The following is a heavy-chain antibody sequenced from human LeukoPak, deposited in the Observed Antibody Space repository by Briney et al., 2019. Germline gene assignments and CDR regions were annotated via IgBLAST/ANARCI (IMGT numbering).Heavy chain of an antibody. CDR1: GYTFTGYY. D-gene: IGHD1-26*01. Sequence: ASVKDSCKASGYTFTGYYMHWVRQAPGQGLEWMGWINPNSGGTNYAQKFQGRVTMTRDTSISTAYMELSRLRSDDTAVYYCARDREGGSYLMWFDPWGQGTLVTVSS. CDR2: INPNSGGT. J-gene: IGHJ5*02. CDR3: ARDREGGSYLMWFDP. V-gene: IGHV1-2*02.